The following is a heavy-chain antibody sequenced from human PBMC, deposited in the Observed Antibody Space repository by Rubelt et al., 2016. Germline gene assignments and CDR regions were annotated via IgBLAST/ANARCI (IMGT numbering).Heavy chain of an antibody. CDR1: GGSVSSGSYF. Sequence: QLQLQESGPGLVKPSETLSLTCTVSGGSVSSGSYFWGWIRQPPGKGLEWIGSFSYSGSTYYNPSLKSRVTISVDTSKNQFSLKLSSVTAADTAVYYCATRYCGGGSCYFYPEYHLDYWGQGTLVTVSS. V-gene: IGHV4-39*07. CDR3: ATRYCGGGSCYFYPEYHLDY. CDR2: FSYSGST. D-gene: IGHD2-15*01. J-gene: IGHJ4*02.